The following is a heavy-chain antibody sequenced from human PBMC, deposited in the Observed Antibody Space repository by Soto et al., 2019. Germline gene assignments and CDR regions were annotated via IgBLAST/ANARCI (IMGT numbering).Heavy chain of an antibody. CDR2: INPNSGGT. J-gene: IGHJ4*02. Sequence: RASVKVSCKASGYTFTGYYMHWVRQAPGQGLEWMGWINPNSGGTNYAQKFQGRVTMTRDTSISTAYMELSRLRSDDTAVYYCARGLVRGYSGYPKGYWGQGTLVTVSS. V-gene: IGHV1-2*02. CDR3: ARGLVRGYSGYPKGY. CDR1: GYTFTGYY. D-gene: IGHD5-12*01.